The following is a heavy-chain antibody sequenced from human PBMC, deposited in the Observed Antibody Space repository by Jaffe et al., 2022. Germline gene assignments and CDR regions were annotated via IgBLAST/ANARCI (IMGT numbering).Heavy chain of an antibody. CDR2: ISYDGSNK. CDR1: GFTFSSYG. CDR3: AKGGGRGSSFPVGLRYYYMDV. J-gene: IGHJ6*03. Sequence: QVQLVESGGGVVQPGRSLRLSCAASGFTFSSYGMHWVRQAPGKGLEWVAVISYDGSNKYYADSVKGRFTISRDNSKNTLYLQMNSLRAEDTAVYYCAKGGGRGSSFPVGLRYYYMDVWGKGTTVTVSS. D-gene: IGHD6-6*01. V-gene: IGHV3-30*18.